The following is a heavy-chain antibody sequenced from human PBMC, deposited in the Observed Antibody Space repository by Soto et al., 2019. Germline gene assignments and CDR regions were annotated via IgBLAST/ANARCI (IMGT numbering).Heavy chain of an antibody. V-gene: IGHV4-59*01. Sequence: SETLSLTCTVSGGSISSDHWSWIRQPPEKGLEWIAYIYYSGSTDYNPSLKSRVTISIDTPKNQFSLKLSSVTAADTAVYYCARVWGGAFDIWGQGTMVTVSS. CDR2: IYYSGST. CDR3: ARVWGGAFDI. D-gene: IGHD3-10*01. J-gene: IGHJ3*02. CDR1: GGSISSDH.